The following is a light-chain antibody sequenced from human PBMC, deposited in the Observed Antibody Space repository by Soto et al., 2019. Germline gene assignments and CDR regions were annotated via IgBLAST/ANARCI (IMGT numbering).Light chain of an antibody. CDR3: QQYSRDST. J-gene: IGKJ1*01. V-gene: IGKV1-5*01. CDR2: AAS. Sequence: DIQMTQSPSTLSGSVGDRVTITCRASQTISSWLAWYQQKPGKAPKLLIYAASTLPSGVPSRFSGSGSGTDFTLTISSLHPDDFASYYCQQYSRDSTFGQGTKVDIK. CDR1: QTISSW.